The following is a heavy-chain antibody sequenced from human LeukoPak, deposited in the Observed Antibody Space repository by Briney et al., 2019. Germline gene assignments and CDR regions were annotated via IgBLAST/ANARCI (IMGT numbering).Heavy chain of an antibody. CDR2: ISGSGGST. J-gene: IGHJ4*02. CDR1: GFTFSSYA. CDR3: AKALRSNLLFDY. Sequence: PGGSLRLSCAASGFTFSSYAMSWVRQAPGKGLEWVSAISGSGGSTYYADSVKGRFTISRVNSKNTLYLQMNSLRAEDTAVYYCAKALRSNLLFDYWGQGTLVTVSS. V-gene: IGHV3-23*01. D-gene: IGHD5/OR15-5a*01.